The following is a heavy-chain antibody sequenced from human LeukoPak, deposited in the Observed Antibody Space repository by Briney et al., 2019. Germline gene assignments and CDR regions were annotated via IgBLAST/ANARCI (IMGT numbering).Heavy chain of an antibody. V-gene: IGHV6-1*01. J-gene: IGHJ4*02. CDR3: AKDFGVWGSYRPPPGDY. Sequence: SQTLSLTCAISGDSVSSNSAAWNWIRQSPSRGLEWLGRTYYRSKWYNDYAVSVKSRITINPDTSKNQFSLQLNSVTPEDTAVYYCAKDFGVWGSYRPPPGDYWGQGTLVTVSS. D-gene: IGHD3-16*02. CDR2: TYYRSKWYN. CDR1: GDSVSSNSAA.